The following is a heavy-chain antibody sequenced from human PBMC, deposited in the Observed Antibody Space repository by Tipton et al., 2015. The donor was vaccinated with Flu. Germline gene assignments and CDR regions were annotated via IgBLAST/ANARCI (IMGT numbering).Heavy chain of an antibody. D-gene: IGHD2-2*01. CDR1: GFTVDTHY. CDR2: IYSGGST. J-gene: IGHJ6*02. Sequence: CAASGFTVDTHYMTWVRQAPGKGLEWVSVIYSGGSTYYADSVKGRFTISRDKSENTLYLQMDSLRAEDAAVYYCARDLVFREYQLMSPRYYGMDVWGQGTTVTVSS. CDR3: ARDLVFREYQLMSPRYYGMDV. V-gene: IGHV3-66*01.